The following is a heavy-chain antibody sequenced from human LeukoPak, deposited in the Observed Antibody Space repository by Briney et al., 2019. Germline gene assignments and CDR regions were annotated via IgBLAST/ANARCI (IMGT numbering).Heavy chain of an antibody. D-gene: IGHD3-10*01. CDR1: EFTFSNYA. CDR2: IHTGGTT. CDR3: ARVWFGYFFQ. Sequence: GGSLRLSCAASEFTFSNYAMSWVRQAPGKGLECVSVIHTGGTTHYADSVKGRFTISKDNSNNTVFLQMNSVRVEDTAVYYCARVWFGYFFQWGQGALVAVSS. V-gene: IGHV3-23*03. J-gene: IGHJ4*02.